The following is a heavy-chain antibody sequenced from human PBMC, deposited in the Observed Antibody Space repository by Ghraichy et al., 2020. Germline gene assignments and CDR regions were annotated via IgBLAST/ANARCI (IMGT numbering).Heavy chain of an antibody. Sequence: SQTLSLTCTVSGGSISSYYWSWIRQPPGKGLECIGYIDDGGITNYNPSLKSRVTISVDTSKNQFSLRLNSVTAADTAVYYCARDQKGTSSYDYWGQGTLVTVSS. CDR3: ARDQKGTSSYDY. V-gene: IGHV4-59*01. CDR2: IDDGGIT. CDR1: GGSISSYY. J-gene: IGHJ4*02. D-gene: IGHD2-2*01.